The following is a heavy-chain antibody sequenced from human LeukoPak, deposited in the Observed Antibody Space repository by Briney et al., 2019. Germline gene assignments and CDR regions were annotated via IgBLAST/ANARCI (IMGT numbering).Heavy chain of an antibody. CDR1: GGSISSGGYY. Sequence: PSETLSLTCTVSGGSISSGGYYWSWIRQHPGKGLEWIGYIYYSGSTYYNPSLKSRVTISVDTSKNQFSLKLSSVTAADTAVYYCARDRGPYDTHNWFDPWGQGTLVTVSS. CDR3: ARDRGPYDTHNWFDP. J-gene: IGHJ5*02. CDR2: IYYSGST. V-gene: IGHV4-31*03. D-gene: IGHD3-3*01.